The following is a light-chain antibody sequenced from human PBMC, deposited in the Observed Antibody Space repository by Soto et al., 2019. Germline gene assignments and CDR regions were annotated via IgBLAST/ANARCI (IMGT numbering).Light chain of an antibody. J-gene: IGKJ5*01. CDR3: QQTYSTLSIT. CDR2: AAS. CDR1: EGIARH. Sequence: DFQMTRSPFSLFAFVGERVTITCRAGEGIARHLNCYQQKPGKAPRLRIYAASSLQNGVPSRFRGGGSGTDFTLTISNLQPEDFATYYCQQTYSTLSITFGQGTRLEIK. V-gene: IGKV1-39*01.